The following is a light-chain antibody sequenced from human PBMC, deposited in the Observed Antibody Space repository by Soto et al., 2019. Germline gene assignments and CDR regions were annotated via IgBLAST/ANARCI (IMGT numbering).Light chain of an antibody. CDR3: QHGGT. Sequence: EIVLTQSPATLSLSPGERATVSCRASQSVSNYLGWYQQKPGQAPRLLIYDASNRATGIPARFSGSGSGTDFTLTISSLEPDDFAVYYCQHGGTFGQGTRLEIK. CDR1: QSVSNY. J-gene: IGKJ5*01. CDR2: DAS. V-gene: IGKV3-11*01.